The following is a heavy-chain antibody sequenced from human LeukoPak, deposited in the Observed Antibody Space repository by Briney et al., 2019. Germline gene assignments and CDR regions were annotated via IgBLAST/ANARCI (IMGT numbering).Heavy chain of an antibody. CDR1: GGSISTYY. J-gene: IGHJ4*02. D-gene: IGHD3-22*01. CDR2: IYYSGST. Sequence: PSETLSLTCTVSGGSISTYYWSWIRQPPGKGLEWIGYIYYSGSTNYNPSLNSRVTISVDTSKNQFSLKLSSVTAADTAVYYCARGRDYYGSSGYFDYWGQGTLVTVSS. CDR3: ARGRDYYGSSGYFDY. V-gene: IGHV4-59*01.